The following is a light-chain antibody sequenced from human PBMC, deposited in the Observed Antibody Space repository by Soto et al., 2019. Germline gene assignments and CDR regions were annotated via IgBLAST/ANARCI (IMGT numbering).Light chain of an antibody. V-gene: IGKV1-39*01. CDR3: QQTYSTPPT. CDR2: AAS. CDR1: QDVSNY. J-gene: IGKJ1*01. Sequence: DIQITQSPSSLSASVGDRVTITCQASQDVSNYLNWYQQKAGLAPKLLIYAASSLQSGVPSRFSGSGSGTDFTLTISSLQPEDFATYYCQQTYSTPPTFGQGTKVDIK.